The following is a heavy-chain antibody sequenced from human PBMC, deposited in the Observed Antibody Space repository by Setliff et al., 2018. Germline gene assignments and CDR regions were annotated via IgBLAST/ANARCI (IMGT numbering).Heavy chain of an antibody. J-gene: IGHJ3*02. Sequence: GASVKVSCKASGYTFTSYAMHWVRQAPGQRLEWMGWINAGNGNTKYSQKFQGRVTITRDTSASTAYMELSSLRSEDTAVYYCAGPGFGEIDHDAFDIWGQGTMVTVSS. CDR1: GYTFTSYA. CDR2: INAGNGNT. D-gene: IGHD3-10*01. V-gene: IGHV1-3*01. CDR3: AGPGFGEIDHDAFDI.